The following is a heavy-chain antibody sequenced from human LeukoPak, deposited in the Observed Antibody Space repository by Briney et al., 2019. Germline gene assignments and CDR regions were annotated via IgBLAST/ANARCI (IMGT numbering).Heavy chain of an antibody. Sequence: GASVKVSCKASGYTFTSYGISWVRQAPGQGLEWVGWISAYNGNTDYAQKLQGRVTMTTDTSISTAYMELSRLRSDDTAVYYCARDPDEYSNRDYYYYYMDVWGKGTTVTVSS. CDR3: ARDPDEYSNRDYYYYYMDV. CDR2: ISAYNGNT. J-gene: IGHJ6*03. D-gene: IGHD4-11*01. V-gene: IGHV1-18*01. CDR1: GYTFTSYG.